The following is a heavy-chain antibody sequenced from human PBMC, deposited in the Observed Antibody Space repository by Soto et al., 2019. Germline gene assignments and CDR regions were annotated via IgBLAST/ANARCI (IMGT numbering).Heavy chain of an antibody. CDR2: IYYSGST. V-gene: IGHV4-39*01. CDR3: ARRMDMAIVVVPAADDAFDI. CDR1: GGSISSSSYY. Sequence: PSETLSLTCTVSGGSISSSSYYWGWIRQPPGKGLEWIGSIYYSGSTYYNLSLKSRVTISVDTSKNQFSLKLSSVTAADTAVYYCARRMDMAIVVVPAADDAFDIWGQGTMVTVSS. J-gene: IGHJ3*02. D-gene: IGHD2-2*03.